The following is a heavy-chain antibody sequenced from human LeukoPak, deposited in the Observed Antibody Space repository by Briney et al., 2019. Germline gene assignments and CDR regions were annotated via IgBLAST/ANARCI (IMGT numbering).Heavy chain of an antibody. Sequence: GGSLRLSCAASGFTFSSYGMHWVRQAPGKGLEWVAVISYDGSNKYCADSVKGRFTISRDNSKNTLYLQMNSLRAEDTAVYYCAKSSPPPLRYWGQGTLVTVSS. J-gene: IGHJ4*02. CDR2: ISYDGSNK. V-gene: IGHV3-30*18. CDR3: AKSSPPPLRY. CDR1: GFTFSSYG.